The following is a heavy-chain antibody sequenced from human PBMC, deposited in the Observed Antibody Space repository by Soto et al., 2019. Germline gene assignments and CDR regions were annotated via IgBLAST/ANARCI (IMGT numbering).Heavy chain of an antibody. J-gene: IGHJ4*01. D-gene: IGHD3-9*01. CDR1: GYTFTSYG. CDR3: ARDMDDNLSGHGRDLHDF. V-gene: IGHV1-18*01. Sequence: ASVKVSCKASGYTFTSYGISWVRQAPGQGLEWMGWISAYNGNTNYAQKLQGRVTMTTDTSTSTAYMELRSLRSDDTAVYYCARDMDDNLSGHGRDLHDFSSQGNLVTVSS. CDR2: ISAYNGNT.